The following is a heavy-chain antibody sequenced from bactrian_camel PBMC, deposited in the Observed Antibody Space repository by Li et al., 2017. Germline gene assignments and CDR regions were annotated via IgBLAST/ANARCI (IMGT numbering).Heavy chain of an antibody. D-gene: IGHD5*01. CDR1: GYAYSDGYC. J-gene: IGHJ6*01. Sequence: DVQLVESGGGSVQAGGSLRLSCVVSGYAYSDGYCLGWFRQAPGKEREGVAQMYSGESSTYYADSVKGRFTISRDNAKSTAYLQMDSLKSEDTALYYCDPLFPGWAFAYWGQGTQVTVS. CDR3: DPLFPGWAFAY. CDR2: MYSGESST. V-gene: IGHV3S40*01.